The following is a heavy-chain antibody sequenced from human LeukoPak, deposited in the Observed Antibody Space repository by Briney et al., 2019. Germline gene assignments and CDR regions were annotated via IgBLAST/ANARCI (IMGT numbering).Heavy chain of an antibody. V-gene: IGHV4-34*01. J-gene: IGHJ6*03. CDR2: INHSGST. Sequence: SETLSLTCAVYGGSFSGYYWSWIRQPPGKGLEWIGEINHSGSTNYNPSLKSRVTISVDTSKNQFSLKLSSVTAADTAVYYCAIGPSRYYGSGSYYKSPPYYYYYMDVWGKGTTVTISS. CDR3: AIGPSRYYGSGSYYKSPPYYYYYMDV. CDR1: GGSFSGYY. D-gene: IGHD3-10*01.